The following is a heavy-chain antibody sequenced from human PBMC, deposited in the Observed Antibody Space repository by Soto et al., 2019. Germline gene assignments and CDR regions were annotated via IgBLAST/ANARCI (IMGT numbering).Heavy chain of an antibody. Sequence: QVQLQESGPGLVKPSQTLSLTCTVSGGSISSGNYYWSWIRQPPGKALEWIGFISYSGSTYYNASLKSRVTISLDPSKNQFSLKLSLVTAADTAVYYCATMGTPATALDYFDYWGQGTLVTVSS. D-gene: IGHD1-7*01. V-gene: IGHV4-30-4*01. J-gene: IGHJ4*02. CDR2: ISYSGST. CDR1: GGSISSGNYY. CDR3: ATMGTPATALDYFDY.